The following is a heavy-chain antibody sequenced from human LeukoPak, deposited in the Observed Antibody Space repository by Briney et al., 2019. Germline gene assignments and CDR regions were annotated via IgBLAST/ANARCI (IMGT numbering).Heavy chain of an antibody. J-gene: IGHJ4*02. D-gene: IGHD6-6*01. V-gene: IGHV1-8*01. CDR3: ARFPDSAPRGKSSSSSISDY. CDR2: MNPNSGNT. Sequence: ASVKVSCKASGYSFASYDINWVRQATGQGLEWMGWMNPNSGNTGYAQKFQGRVTMTRNTSISTAYMELSSLRSEDTAVHYCARFPDSAPRGKSSSSSISDYWGQGTLVTVSS. CDR1: GYSFASYD.